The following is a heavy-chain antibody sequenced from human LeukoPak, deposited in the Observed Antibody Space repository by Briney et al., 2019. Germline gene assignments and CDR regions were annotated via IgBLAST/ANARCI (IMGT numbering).Heavy chain of an antibody. J-gene: IGHJ4*02. CDR1: GFTFSSAW. CDR2: IKQTSSRGAT. V-gene: IGHV3-15*01. Sequence: GGSLRLFCAASGFTFSSAWLSWVRQAPGKGLEWVGRIKQTSSRGATDYAAPVKGRFTISRDDSINTLYLQMNSLKTEDAAVYYCTTGFTDASHDGYWGQGTLVTVSS. D-gene: IGHD3-16*01. CDR3: TTGFTDASHDGY.